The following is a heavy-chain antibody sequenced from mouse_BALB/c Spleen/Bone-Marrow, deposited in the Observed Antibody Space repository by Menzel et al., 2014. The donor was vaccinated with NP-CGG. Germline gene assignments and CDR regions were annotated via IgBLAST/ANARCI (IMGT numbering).Heavy chain of an antibody. J-gene: IGHJ4*01. V-gene: IGHV3-6*02. CDR3: ARGDGNYGGAMDY. Sequence: EVHLVESGPGLVKPSQSLSPTCSVTGYSITSGYYWNWIRQFPGNKLEWMGYISYDGSNNYNPSLKNRISITRDTSKNQFFLKLNSVTTEDTATYYCARGDGNYGGAMDYWGQGTPVTVSS. CDR2: ISYDGSN. CDR1: GYSITSGYY. D-gene: IGHD2-1*01.